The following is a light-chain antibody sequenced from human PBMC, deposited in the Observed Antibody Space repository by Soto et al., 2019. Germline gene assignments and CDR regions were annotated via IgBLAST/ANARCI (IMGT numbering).Light chain of an antibody. J-gene: IGKJ1*01. CDR3: QQYNDWPSWT. CDR2: GAS. Sequence: EIVMTQSPATLSVSPGERATLSCRASQSVSGNLAWYQQKPGQAPRLLIYGASTRATGFPARFSGSGSGTEFTLTISSLQSEDSAVYYCQQYNDWPSWTFGLGTKVEIK. CDR1: QSVSGN. V-gene: IGKV3-15*01.